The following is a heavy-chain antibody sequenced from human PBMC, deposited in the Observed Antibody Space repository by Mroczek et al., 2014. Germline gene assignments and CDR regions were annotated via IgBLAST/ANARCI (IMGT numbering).Heavy chain of an antibody. CDR3: AHRLGYNGVGLWFGELSHYYYYGMDV. J-gene: IGHJ6*02. D-gene: IGHD3-10*01. V-gene: IGHV2-5*01. Sequence: QITLKESGPTLVKPTQTLTLTCTFSGFSLSTSGVGVGWIRQPPGKALEWLALIYWNDDKRYSPSLKSRLTITKDTSKNQVVLTMTNMDPVDTATYYCAHRLGYNGVGLWFGELSHYYYYGMDVWGQGTTVTVSS. CDR2: IYWNDDK. CDR1: GFSLSTSGVG.